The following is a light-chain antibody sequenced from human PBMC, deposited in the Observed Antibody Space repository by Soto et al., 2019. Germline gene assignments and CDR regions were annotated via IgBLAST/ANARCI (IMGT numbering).Light chain of an antibody. CDR1: QSVNRNS. V-gene: IGKV3-20*01. CDR3: QQYAGSPGFT. Sequence: EIVLTQSPGTLSLSPGERAALSCRASQSVNRNSLAWYQQKPGQAPRLLIYGASSRATGIPDRFSGSGSGTDFTLSISGLETEDFAVYYCQQYAGSPGFTCGPGTKVDFK. J-gene: IGKJ3*01. CDR2: GAS.